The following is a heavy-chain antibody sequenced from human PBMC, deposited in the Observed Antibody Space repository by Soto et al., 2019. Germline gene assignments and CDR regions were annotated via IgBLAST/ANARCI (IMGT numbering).Heavy chain of an antibody. V-gene: IGHV3-23*01. Sequence: EVQLLESGGGLVLPGGSLRLSCAASGFTFTSYALSWVRQAPGRGLEWVSAISGSGGTTYYADSVKGRFTISRDKSKSALYLQLDSLSVDYTAVYYGARYPSTVRNPFYLDSWGQGALVSVSS. CDR2: ISGSGGTT. J-gene: IGHJ4*02. CDR3: ARYPSTVRNPFYLDS. D-gene: IGHD4-17*01. CDR1: GFTFTSYA.